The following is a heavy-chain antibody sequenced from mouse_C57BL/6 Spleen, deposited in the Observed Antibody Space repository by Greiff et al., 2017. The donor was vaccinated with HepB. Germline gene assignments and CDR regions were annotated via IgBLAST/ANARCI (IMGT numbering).Heavy chain of an antibody. Sequence: EVKLMEPGPELVKPGASVKMSCKASGYTFTDYNMHWVKQSHGKSLEWIGYINPNNGGTSYNQKFKGKATLTVNKSSSTAYMELRSLTSEDSAIYYCARWLLRGDAMDYWGQGTSVTVSS. D-gene: IGHD2-3*01. J-gene: IGHJ4*01. CDR2: INPNNGGT. CDR1: GYTFTDYN. CDR3: ARWLLRGDAMDY. V-gene: IGHV1-22*01.